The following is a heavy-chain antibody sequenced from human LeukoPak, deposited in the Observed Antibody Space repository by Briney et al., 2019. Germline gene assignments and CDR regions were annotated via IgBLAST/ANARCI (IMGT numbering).Heavy chain of an antibody. V-gene: IGHV4-4*07. Sequence: SETLSLTCTVSGGSINNYYWSWIQQPAGKGLGWIGRIYTRGSTNYNPSLKSRVTMSVDTSKNQFSLKLSSVTAADTAVYYCARGRYCSADICSGGDAFDIWGQGTMVSVSS. CDR3: ARGRYCSADICSGGDAFDI. CDR1: GGSINNYY. J-gene: IGHJ3*02. CDR2: IYTRGST. D-gene: IGHD2-15*01.